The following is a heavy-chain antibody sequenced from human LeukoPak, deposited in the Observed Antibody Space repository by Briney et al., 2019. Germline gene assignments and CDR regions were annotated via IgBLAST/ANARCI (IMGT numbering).Heavy chain of an antibody. D-gene: IGHD3-3*01. CDR3: ARHLKRITIFGVVIDWFDP. J-gene: IGHJ5*02. Sequence: GSLRLSCAASGFTFSSYWMHWVRQAPGKGLEWIGSIYYSGSTYYNPSLKSRVTISVDTSKNQFSLKLSSVTAADTAVYYCARHLKRITIFGVVIDWFDPWGQGTLVTVSS. V-gene: IGHV4-39*01. CDR1: GFTFSSYW. CDR2: IYYSGST.